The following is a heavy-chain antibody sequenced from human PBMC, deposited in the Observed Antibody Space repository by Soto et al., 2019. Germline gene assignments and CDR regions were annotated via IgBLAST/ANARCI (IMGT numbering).Heavy chain of an antibody. CDR2: TYYSGST. D-gene: IGHD2-15*01. CDR3: ARAYCAGGSCYPRF. CDR1: GGSISSYY. Sequence: SETLSLTCTVSGGSISSYYWSWIRQPPGKGLEWIGYTYYSGSTNYNPSLKSRVTISVDTSKTQFSLRLSSVTAADTAVYYCARAYCAGGSCYPRFWGQGTLVTVSS. J-gene: IGHJ4*02. V-gene: IGHV4-59*01.